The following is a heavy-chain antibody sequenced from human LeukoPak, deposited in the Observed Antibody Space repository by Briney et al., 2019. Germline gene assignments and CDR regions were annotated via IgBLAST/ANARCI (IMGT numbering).Heavy chain of an antibody. V-gene: IGHV4-34*01. J-gene: IGHJ4*02. Sequence: PSETLSLTCAVYGGSFSGYYWSWIRQPPGKGLEWIGEINHSGSTNYNPSLKSRVTISVDTSKNQFSLKLSSVTAADTAVYYCARKFSRYYRYRGQGTLVTVSS. CDR3: ARKFSRYYRY. CDR2: INHSGST. D-gene: IGHD1-26*01. CDR1: GGSFSGYY.